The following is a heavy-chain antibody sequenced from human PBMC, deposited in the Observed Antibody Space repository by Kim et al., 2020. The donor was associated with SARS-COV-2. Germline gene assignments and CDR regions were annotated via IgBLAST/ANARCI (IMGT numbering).Heavy chain of an antibody. V-gene: IGHV4-59*08. D-gene: IGHD2-2*02. J-gene: IGHJ3*02. CDR3: AGRALGYCSSTSCYSAFDI. Sequence: SETLSLTCTVSGGSISSYYWSWIRQPPGKGLEWIGYIYYSGSTNYNPSLKKRVTISVDTSKNQFSLTLSTVTAADTAVYYCAGRALGYCSSTSCYSAFDIWGQGTMVTVSS. CDR1: GGSISSYY. CDR2: IYYSGST.